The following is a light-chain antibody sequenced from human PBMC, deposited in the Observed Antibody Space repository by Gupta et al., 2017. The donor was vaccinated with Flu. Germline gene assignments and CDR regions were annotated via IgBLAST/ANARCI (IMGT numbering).Light chain of an antibody. CDR1: VLAEHF. J-gene: IGLJ3*02. CDR2: QAT. Sequence: YELTQPSSVSVSPGQTATITCSGDVLAEHFGRWFQQKPGQAPVLVIYQATERPSGIPARFSGSRSGTTVILTICGAHVDDEADYYCYSATDNNWVFGGGTKLTVL. CDR3: YSATDNNWV. V-gene: IGLV3-27*01.